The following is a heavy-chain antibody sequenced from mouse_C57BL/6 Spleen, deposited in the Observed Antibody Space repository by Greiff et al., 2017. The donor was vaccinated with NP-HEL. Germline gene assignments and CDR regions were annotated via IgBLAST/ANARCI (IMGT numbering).Heavy chain of an antibody. CDR3: ARRGWLLAFDY. CDR1: GYSITSGYD. CDR2: ISYSGST. V-gene: IGHV3-1*01. D-gene: IGHD2-3*01. J-gene: IGHJ2*01. Sequence: DVQLQESGPGMVKPSQSLSLTCTVTGYSITSGYDWHWIRHFPGNKLEWMGYISYSGSTNYNPSLKSRISITHDTSKNHFFLKLNSVTTEDTATYYCARRGWLLAFDYWGQGTTLTVSS.